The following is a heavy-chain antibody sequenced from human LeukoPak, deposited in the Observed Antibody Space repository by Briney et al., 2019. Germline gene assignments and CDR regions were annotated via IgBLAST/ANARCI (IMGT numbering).Heavy chain of an antibody. V-gene: IGHV1-18*03. CDR2: ISAYNGNT. CDR3: ARDNLAAIAGWVLDY. Sequence: GASVKVSCTASGYTFTSYGISWVRQAPGQGLEWMGWISAYNGNTYYAPNLQGRVTMTTDTSTSTAYMELRSLRSDDMAVYYCARDNLAAIAGWVLDYWGQGTLVTVSS. CDR1: GYTFTSYG. D-gene: IGHD2-15*01. J-gene: IGHJ4*02.